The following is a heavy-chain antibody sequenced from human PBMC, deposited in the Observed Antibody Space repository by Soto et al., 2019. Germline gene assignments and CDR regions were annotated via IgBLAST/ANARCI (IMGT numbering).Heavy chain of an antibody. CDR1: GGSISSGDYY. D-gene: IGHD6-13*01. V-gene: IGHV4-30-4*01. CDR2: IYYSGST. J-gene: IGHJ4*02. Sequence: QVQLQESGPGLVKPSQTLSLTCTVSGGSISSGDYYWSWIRQPPGKGLEWIGYIYYSGSTYYNPSLKCRVTISVDTSKHQFSLKLSSVTAADTAVYYCARAYSRESIAAAGTIDYWGQGTLVTVSS. CDR3: ARAYSRESIAAAGTIDY.